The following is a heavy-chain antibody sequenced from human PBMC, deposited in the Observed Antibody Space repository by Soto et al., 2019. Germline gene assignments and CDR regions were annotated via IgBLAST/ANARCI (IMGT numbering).Heavy chain of an antibody. CDR1: GGSISSGGYY. CDR3: ARGNYYGSVINWFDH. CDR2: IYYSGST. V-gene: IGHV4-31*03. J-gene: IGHJ5*02. D-gene: IGHD3-10*01. Sequence: TLYLTCTVSGGSISSGGYYWSWIRQHPGKGLEWIGYIYYSGSTYYNPSLKSRVTISVDTSKNQFSLKRSSVTAADTAVYYCARGNYYGSVINWFDHWGQGTLVTVSS.